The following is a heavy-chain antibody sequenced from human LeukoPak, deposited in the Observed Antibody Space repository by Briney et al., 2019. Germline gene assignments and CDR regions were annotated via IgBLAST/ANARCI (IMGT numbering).Heavy chain of an antibody. CDR2: IIPISGTA. CDR1: GGTFSSYA. J-gene: IGHJ4*02. D-gene: IGHD3-10*01. CDR3: AKAYGSGGRYYFEY. V-gene: IGHV1-69*13. Sequence: SVKVSCKASGGTFSSYAISWVRQAPGQGLEWMGGIIPISGTANYAQKFQGRVTITADESTSTAYMELSSLRSEDTAIYYCAKAYGSGGRYYFEYWGQGTLVTVSS.